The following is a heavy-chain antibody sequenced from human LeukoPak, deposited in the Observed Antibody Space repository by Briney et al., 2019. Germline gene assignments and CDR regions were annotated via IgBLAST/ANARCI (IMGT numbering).Heavy chain of an antibody. D-gene: IGHD3-16*01. Sequence: SETLSLTCAVYGGSFSGYYWSWIRQPPGKGLEWIGEINHSGSTNYNPSLKSRVSISVDTSKNQFSLKLSSVTAADTAVYYCARGLGGYWGQGTLVTVSS. CDR2: INHSGST. V-gene: IGHV4-34*01. CDR3: ARGLGGY. J-gene: IGHJ4*02. CDR1: GGSFSGYY.